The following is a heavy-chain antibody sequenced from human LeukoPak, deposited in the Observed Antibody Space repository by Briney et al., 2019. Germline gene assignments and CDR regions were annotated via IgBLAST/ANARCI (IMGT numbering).Heavy chain of an antibody. CDR2: IYTSGST. CDR1: GGSFSGYY. V-gene: IGHV4-4*07. Sequence: SETLSLTCAVDGGSFSGYYWSWIRQPAGKGLEWIGRIYTSGSTNYNPSLKSRVTMSVDTSKNQFSLKLSSVTAADTAVYYCARDQYYYGSGSLLFDYWGQGTLVTVSS. CDR3: ARDQYYYGSGSLLFDY. J-gene: IGHJ4*02. D-gene: IGHD3-10*01.